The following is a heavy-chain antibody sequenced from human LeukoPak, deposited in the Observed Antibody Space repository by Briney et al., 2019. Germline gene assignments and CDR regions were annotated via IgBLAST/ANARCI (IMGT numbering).Heavy chain of an antibody. J-gene: IGHJ5*02. CDR2: ISWNSGSI. Sequence: GGSLRLSCAASGFTFDDYAMHWVRQAPGKGLEGVSGISWNSGSIGYADSVKGRFTISRDNAKNSLYLQMNSLRAEDTALYYCAKDSDGFDPWGQGTLVTVSS. CDR3: AKDSDGFDP. CDR1: GFTFDDYA. V-gene: IGHV3-9*01.